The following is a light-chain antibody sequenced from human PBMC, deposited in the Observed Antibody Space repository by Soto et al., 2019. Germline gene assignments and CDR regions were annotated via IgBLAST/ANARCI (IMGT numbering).Light chain of an antibody. J-gene: IGLJ2*01. CDR3: QVWDSSSDHPYVV. Sequence: SYELTQPPSVSVAPGKTARITCGGNNIGSKSVHWYQQKPGQAPVLVIYYDSDRPSGIPERFSGSNSVNTATLTISRVEAGDEADYYCQVWDSSSDHPYVVFGGGTKLTVL. CDR1: NIGSKS. V-gene: IGLV3-21*04. CDR2: YDS.